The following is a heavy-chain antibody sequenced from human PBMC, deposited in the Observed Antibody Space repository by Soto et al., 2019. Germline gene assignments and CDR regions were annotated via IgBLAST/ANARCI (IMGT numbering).Heavy chain of an antibody. D-gene: IGHD3-22*01. V-gene: IGHV5-51*01. J-gene: IGHJ4*02. CDR1: GYSFTSYL. CDR3: ASKNDYDSSGYY. CDR2: IYPGDSDT. Sequence: PGESLKISCNGSGYSFTSYLIGWVRQMPGKGLEWMAIIYPGDSDTRYSPSFQGQVTISADKFISTAYLQWTSLKAPDAAIFCGASKNDYDSSGYYWCQGTLVTVSS.